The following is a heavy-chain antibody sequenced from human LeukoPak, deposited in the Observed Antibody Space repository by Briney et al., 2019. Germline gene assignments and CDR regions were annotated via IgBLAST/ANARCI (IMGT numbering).Heavy chain of an antibody. Sequence: SETLSLTCIVSGGPISSYYWSWIRQSPGKRLEWVGYIYYSGSINYNPSLKSRVTISVDTSKNQFSLKLSSVTAADTAVYYCARAPLHIVVATTPHYWYFDLWGRGTQVTVSS. D-gene: IGHD2-21*02. CDR2: IYYSGSI. CDR1: GGPISSYY. V-gene: IGHV4-59*01. J-gene: IGHJ2*01. CDR3: ARAPLHIVVATTPHYWYFDL.